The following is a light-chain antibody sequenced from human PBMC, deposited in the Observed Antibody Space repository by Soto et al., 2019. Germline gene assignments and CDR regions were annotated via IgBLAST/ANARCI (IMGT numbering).Light chain of an antibody. CDR1: QSVINN. J-gene: IGKJ4*01. V-gene: IGKV3-15*01. Sequence: EIVMTQSPATLSVSPGERATLSCRASQSVINNLAWYQQKPGQAPRLLIYDASTRATGIPARLSGSGSGTEFTLTISSLESQDFAVYYCQQYYKWPLTFGGGTKVDIK. CDR2: DAS. CDR3: QQYYKWPLT.